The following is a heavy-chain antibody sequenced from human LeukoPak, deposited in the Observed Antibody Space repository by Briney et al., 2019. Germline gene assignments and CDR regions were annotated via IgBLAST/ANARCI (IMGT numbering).Heavy chain of an antibody. CDR3: ARYRANPQL. CDR1: GFTFSSNW. Sequence: GGSLRPSCATSGFTFSSNWMSWVRQAPGKGLEWVASIKQDGGEQYYVDSVKGRFTISRDNAKNSLYLQMNSLRVEDTAVYYCARYRANPQLWGQGTLVIVSS. CDR2: IKQDGGEQ. V-gene: IGHV3-7*01. D-gene: IGHD6-13*01. J-gene: IGHJ4*02.